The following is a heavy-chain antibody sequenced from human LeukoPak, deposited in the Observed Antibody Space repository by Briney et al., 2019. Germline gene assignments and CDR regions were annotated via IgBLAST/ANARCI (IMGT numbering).Heavy chain of an antibody. J-gene: IGHJ4*02. Sequence: GGSLRLSCVATSFRFSNYSMHWVRQAPGRGLEWVSYISRTGNIVYYADSVKGRFTISRDNAKDSLFLQMDSLRDEDTAVYYCANLTHWGQGILVTVSS. CDR1: SFRFSNYS. CDR3: ANLTH. V-gene: IGHV3-48*02. CDR2: ISRTGNIV. D-gene: IGHD2-21*02.